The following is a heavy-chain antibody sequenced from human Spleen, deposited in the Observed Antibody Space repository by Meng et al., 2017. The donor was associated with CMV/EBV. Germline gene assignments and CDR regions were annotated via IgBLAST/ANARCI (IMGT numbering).Heavy chain of an antibody. CDR1: TFSASA. D-gene: IGHD3-22*01. J-gene: IGHJ4*02. Sequence: TFSASAITWVRQAPGQGLEWMGGIIPILHTTSYAQKFQGRVTITTDESTNTAYMELSSLRSEDTAVYYCARADYLDSSAYQTPVFEHWGQGTLVTVSS. CDR3: ARADYLDSSAYQTPVFEH. V-gene: IGHV1-69*05. CDR2: IIPILHTT.